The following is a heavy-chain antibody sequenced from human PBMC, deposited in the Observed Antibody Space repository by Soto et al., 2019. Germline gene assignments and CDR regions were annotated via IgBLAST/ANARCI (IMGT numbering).Heavy chain of an antibody. D-gene: IGHD4-17*01. J-gene: IGHJ4*02. CDR2: ISSTSTTL. CDR3: VRDSGDYPDY. V-gene: IGHV3-48*01. CDR1: GFNFRAYS. Sequence: EVQLVESGGGLVQPGESLRLSCVVSGFNFRAYSMNWVRQAPGKGLEWISYISSTSTTLYYADSVKGRFTISRDTDQKYLFLQMNSLRAEDTAVYYCVRDSGDYPDYWGQGTQVTVSS.